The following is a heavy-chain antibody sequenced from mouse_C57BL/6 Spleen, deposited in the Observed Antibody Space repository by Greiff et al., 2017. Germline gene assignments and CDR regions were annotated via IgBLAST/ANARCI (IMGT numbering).Heavy chain of an antibody. D-gene: IGHD4-1*01. Sequence: QVQLKQSGPELVKPGASVKISCKASGYAFSSSWMNWVKQRPGKGLEWIGRIYPGDGDTNYNGKFKGKATLTADKSSSTAYMQLSSLTSEDSAVYFCARSRGTGLDYWGQGTTLTVSS. CDR1: GYAFSSSW. V-gene: IGHV1-82*01. J-gene: IGHJ2*01. CDR2: IYPGDGDT. CDR3: ARSRGTGLDY.